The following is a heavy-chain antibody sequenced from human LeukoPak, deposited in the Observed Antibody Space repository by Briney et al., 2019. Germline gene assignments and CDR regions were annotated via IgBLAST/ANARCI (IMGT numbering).Heavy chain of an antibody. V-gene: IGHV5-51*01. Sequence: GESLKISCKGSGYSFISYWIVWVRQMPGKGLEWMGIIYPGDSDTRYSPSFQGQVTISADKSISTAYLQWSSLKASDTAMYYCASPSSMVTPVAFDIWGQGTMVTVSS. CDR1: GYSFISYW. CDR2: IYPGDSDT. CDR3: ASPSSMVTPVAFDI. J-gene: IGHJ3*02. D-gene: IGHD4-23*01.